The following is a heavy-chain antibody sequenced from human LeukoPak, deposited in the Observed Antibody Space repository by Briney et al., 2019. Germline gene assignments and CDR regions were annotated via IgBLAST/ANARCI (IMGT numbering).Heavy chain of an antibody. J-gene: IGHJ1*01. Sequence: PGRSVRLSCAASGFTFSSYGMHWVREAPGKGLEWVAVISYDGSNKYYADSVKGRFTISRDNSKNTLYLQMNSLRAEDTAVYYCATVSLYCSSTSCRAEYFQHWGQGTLVTVSS. CDR3: ATVSLYCSSTSCRAEYFQH. CDR2: ISYDGSNK. CDR1: GFTFSSYG. V-gene: IGHV3-30*03. D-gene: IGHD2-2*01.